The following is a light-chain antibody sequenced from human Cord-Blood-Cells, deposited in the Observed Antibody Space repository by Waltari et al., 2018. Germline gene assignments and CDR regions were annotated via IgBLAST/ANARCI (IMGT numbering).Light chain of an antibody. CDR3: QQYNIYSWT. Sequence: DIQMTQSPSTLSASVGDRVTITSRASQSISSWLAWYQQKPGKAPKLLIYKASSLERGVPSRFSGSGSGTECTLTISSMQPDDFATYYYQQYNIYSWTFGQGTKVEIK. CDR2: KAS. CDR1: QSISSW. V-gene: IGKV1-5*03. J-gene: IGKJ1*01.